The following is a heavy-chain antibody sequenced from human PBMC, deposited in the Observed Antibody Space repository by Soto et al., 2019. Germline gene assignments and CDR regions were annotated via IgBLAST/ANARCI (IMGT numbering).Heavy chain of an antibody. CDR3: ARYCSGGSCFDYGMDV. J-gene: IGHJ6*02. V-gene: IGHV4-59*01. CDR2: IYYSGST. Sequence: QVQLQESGPGLVKPSETLSLTCTVSGGSISSYYWSWIRQPPGKGLEWIGYIYYSGSTNYNPSLKSRVTISVDTSKNQFSLKLSSVTAADTAVYYCARYCSGGSCFDYGMDVWGQGTMVTVSS. D-gene: IGHD2-15*01. CDR1: GGSISSYY.